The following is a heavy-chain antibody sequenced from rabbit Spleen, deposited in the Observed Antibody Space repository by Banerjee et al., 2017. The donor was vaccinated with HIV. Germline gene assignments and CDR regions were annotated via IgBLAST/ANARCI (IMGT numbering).Heavy chain of an antibody. CDR3: ARDTASSFSSYGMDL. J-gene: IGHJ6*01. V-gene: IGHV1S45*01. CDR1: GFDLSGYG. CDR2: IDSGSSGFT. D-gene: IGHD8-1*01. Sequence: QEQVVESGGGLVQPGGSLKLSCKASGFDLSGYGVSWVRQAPGKGLEWIACIDSGSSGFTYFANWAKGRFTISKTSSTTVTLQMTSLTAADTATYFCARDTASSFSSYGMDLWGPGTLVTVS.